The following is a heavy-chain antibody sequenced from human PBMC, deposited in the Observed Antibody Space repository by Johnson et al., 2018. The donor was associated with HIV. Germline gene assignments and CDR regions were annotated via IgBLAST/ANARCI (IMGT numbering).Heavy chain of an antibody. CDR3: TTSVLQFLEWSQEAFDI. CDR2: ISGSGGTI. CDR1: GFTFSDYY. V-gene: IGHV3-11*01. J-gene: IGHJ3*02. D-gene: IGHD3-3*01. Sequence: QVQLVESGGGLVQPGGSLRLSCAASGFTFSDYYMTWIRQAPGKGLEWVSYISGSGGTIYSADSVQGRFTISRDNARNSLYLQMNSLRVEDTAVFYCTTSVLQFLEWSQEAFDIWGQGTEVTVSS.